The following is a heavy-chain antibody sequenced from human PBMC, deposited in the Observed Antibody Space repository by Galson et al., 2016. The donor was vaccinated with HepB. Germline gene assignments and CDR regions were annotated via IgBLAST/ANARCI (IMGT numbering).Heavy chain of an antibody. V-gene: IGHV3-66*01. D-gene: IGHD3-10*01. Sequence: SLRLSCAASGFSVSKNYMSWVRQAPGKGLEWVSVIYSGGSTYYADSVKGRLTISRDNSKNTLYLQMNSLRAEDTAVYYCARNPYYYGSESYFGYYYGMDVWGQGTTVTVSS. J-gene: IGHJ6*02. CDR1: GFSVSKNY. CDR3: ARNPYYYGSESYFGYYYGMDV. CDR2: IYSGGST.